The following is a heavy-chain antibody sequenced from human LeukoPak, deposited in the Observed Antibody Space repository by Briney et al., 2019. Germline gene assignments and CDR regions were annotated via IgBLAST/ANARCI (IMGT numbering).Heavy chain of an antibody. D-gene: IGHD3-3*01. CDR3: AHAYYDFWNGYFGLYYFDS. CDR2: IISILGIA. Sequence: GASVKVSCKASGGTFSSYTISWVRQAPGQGLEWMGRIISILGIANYAQKFQGRVTITADKSTSTAYMGLSSLRSEDTAVYYCAHAYYDFWNGYFGLYYFDSWGQGTLVTVSS. CDR1: GGTFSSYT. V-gene: IGHV1-69*02. J-gene: IGHJ4*02.